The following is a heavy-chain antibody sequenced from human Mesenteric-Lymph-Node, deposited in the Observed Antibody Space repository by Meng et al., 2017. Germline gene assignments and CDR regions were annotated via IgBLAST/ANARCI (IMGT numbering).Heavy chain of an antibody. CDR3: ATQESRDGHNPY. J-gene: IGHJ4*02. Sequence: QVLLQESGPGLVKPSGTLSLTCAVSGGSISSSNWWSWVRQPPGKGLEWIGKIYHSGITIYNPSLKSRVTMSVDNSKNQFSLKLNSMTAADTAVYYCATQESRDGHNPYWGQGTLVTVSS. D-gene: IGHD5-24*01. CDR1: GGSISSSNW. V-gene: IGHV4-4*02. CDR2: IYHSGIT.